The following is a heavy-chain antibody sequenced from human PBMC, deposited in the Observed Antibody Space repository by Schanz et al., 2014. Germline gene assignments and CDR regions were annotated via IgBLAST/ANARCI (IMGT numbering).Heavy chain of an antibody. Sequence: DVQLLESGGGLVQPGGSLRLSCAASAFALNNYDMTWVRQAPGKGLEWVSCIRGSGGSTLYADSVQGRFTISRDNTKNSVFLQMSSLRVEDTGLYFCARDPVEGAPTPYYFDSWGPGTLVTVSS. V-gene: IGHV3-23*01. D-gene: IGHD1-26*01. CDR1: AFALNNYD. CDR3: ARDPVEGAPTPYYFDS. CDR2: IRGSGGST. J-gene: IGHJ4*02.